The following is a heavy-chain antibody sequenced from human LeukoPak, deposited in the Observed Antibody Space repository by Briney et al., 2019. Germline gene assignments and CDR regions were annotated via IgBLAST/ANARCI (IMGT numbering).Heavy chain of an antibody. V-gene: IGHV3-43*01. CDR3: AKDMEVATISGVGFDY. D-gene: IGHD5-12*01. J-gene: IGHJ4*02. CDR1: GFTFGDYT. Sequence: GGSLRLSCAASGFTFGDYTMHWVRQAPGKGLEWVSLISWDGGSTYYADSVKGRFTISRDNSKNSLYLQMNSLRTEDTALYYCAKDMEVATISGVGFDYWGQGTLVTVSS. CDR2: ISWDGGST.